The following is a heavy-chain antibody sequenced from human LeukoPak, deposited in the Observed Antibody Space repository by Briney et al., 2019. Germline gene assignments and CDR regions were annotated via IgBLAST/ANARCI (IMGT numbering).Heavy chain of an antibody. Sequence: SQTLSLTCTVSGGSISSGSYYWSWIRQPAGKGLEWIGRIYTSGSTNYNPSLKSRVTISVDTSKNQFSLKLSSVTAADTAVYYCTRGGELMNFWGQGTLVTVSS. J-gene: IGHJ4*02. CDR2: IYTSGST. CDR3: TRGGELMNF. V-gene: IGHV4-61*02. CDR1: GGSISSGSYY. D-gene: IGHD1-26*01.